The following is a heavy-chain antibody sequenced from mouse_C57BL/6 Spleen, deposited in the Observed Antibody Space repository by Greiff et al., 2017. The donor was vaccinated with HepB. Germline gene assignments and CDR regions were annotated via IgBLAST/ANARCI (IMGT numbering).Heavy chain of an antibody. CDR1: GFTFSSYA. CDR2: ISSGGDYI. D-gene: IGHD3-2*02. CDR3: TRGAAQAAWFAY. J-gene: IGHJ3*01. V-gene: IGHV5-9-1*02. Sequence: EVQVVESGEGLVKPGGSLKLSCAASGFTFSSYAMSWVSQTPEKRLEWVAYISSGGDYIYYADTVKGRFTISRDNARNTLYLQMSSLKSEDTAMYYCTRGAAQAAWFAYWGQGTLVTVSA.